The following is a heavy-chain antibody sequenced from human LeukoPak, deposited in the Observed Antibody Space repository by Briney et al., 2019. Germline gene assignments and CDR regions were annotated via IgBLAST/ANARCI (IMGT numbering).Heavy chain of an antibody. CDR1: GFTFDDYA. Sequence: QTGGSLRLSCAASGFTFDDYAMHWVRQAPGKGLEWVSGISWNSGSIGYADSVKGRFTISRDNAKNSLYLQMSGLRAEDTAVYYCARDYYDFWSGQYRPMGAFDIWGQGTMVTVSS. V-gene: IGHV3-9*01. D-gene: IGHD3-3*01. CDR3: ARDYYDFWSGQYRPMGAFDI. J-gene: IGHJ3*02. CDR2: ISWNSGSI.